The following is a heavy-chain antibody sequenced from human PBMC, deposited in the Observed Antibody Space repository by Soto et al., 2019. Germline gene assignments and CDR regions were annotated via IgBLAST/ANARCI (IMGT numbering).Heavy chain of an antibody. V-gene: IGHV3-23*01. Sequence: PGGSLRLSCAASGFIFENFGMSWVRQAPGKGLEWISSISGSGFKKYYAESVKGRFTISRDNSKSTVYLELNNLSAEDTAVYHCAKNQGVELVPLATVDWFDPWGQGSVVTVSS. CDR3: AKNQGVELVPLATVDWFDP. CDR1: GFIFENFG. J-gene: IGHJ5*02. D-gene: IGHD1-26*01. CDR2: ISGSGFKK.